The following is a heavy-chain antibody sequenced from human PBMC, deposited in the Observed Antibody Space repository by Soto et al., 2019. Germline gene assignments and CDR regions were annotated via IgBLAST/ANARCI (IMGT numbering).Heavy chain of an antibody. V-gene: IGHV3-66*01. CDR2: IYSGGST. Sequence: EVQLVESGGDLVQPGGSLRLSCAASGITVNNNYMSWVRQAPGKGLEWVSVIYSGGSTGYADSVKCRFTISRDKPKNTVYLQMNGLRAEGPAVYYCARDVGVWGRGTTVTVSS. CDR3: ARDVGV. J-gene: IGHJ6*04. CDR1: GITVNNNY.